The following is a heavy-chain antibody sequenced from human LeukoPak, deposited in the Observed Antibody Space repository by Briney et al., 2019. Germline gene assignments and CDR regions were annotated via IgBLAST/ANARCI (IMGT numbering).Heavy chain of an antibody. CDR2: FYHSGSA. V-gene: IGHV4-59*01. CDR1: GVSITKYY. D-gene: IGHD1-26*01. J-gene: IGHJ5*02. CDR3: ARVVGRPGGRWFDP. Sequence: PSETLSLTCSVSGVSITKYYWTWLRQPPGEGLEWIGHFYHSGSATYPPSLDGRVDISVDTSKNQFSLKLSSVTAADTAVYYCARVVGRPGGRWFDPWGQGTLVTVSS.